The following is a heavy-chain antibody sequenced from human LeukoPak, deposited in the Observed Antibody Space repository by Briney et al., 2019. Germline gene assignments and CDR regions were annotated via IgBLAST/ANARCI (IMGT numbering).Heavy chain of an antibody. V-gene: IGHV1-2*02. J-gene: IGHJ4*02. Sequence: ASVKVSCKASGYTFTGYYMHWVRQAPGQGLEWMGWINPNSGGTNYAQKFQGRVTMTRDTSISTAYMELSRLRSDDTAVYYCASHPPPYDSSGYYYDWGQGTLVTVSS. CDR3: ASHPPPYDSSGYYYD. D-gene: IGHD3-22*01. CDR2: INPNSGGT. CDR1: GYTFTGYY.